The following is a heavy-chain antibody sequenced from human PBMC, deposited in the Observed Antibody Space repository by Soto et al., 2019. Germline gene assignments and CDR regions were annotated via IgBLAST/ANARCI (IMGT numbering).Heavy chain of an antibody. D-gene: IGHD6-6*01. CDR2: IFYSGNT. V-gene: IGHV4-59*01. Sequence: QVQLQESGPGLVKPSETLSLTCTVSGGSISSYYWSWIRQPPGWGLEWIGYIFYSGNTDYNPSLKSRVTISLDTSKNQFSLRLSSVTAADTAVYYCARDRSYSTSRYDAFDIWGQGTMVTVSS. CDR1: GGSISSYY. J-gene: IGHJ3*02. CDR3: ARDRSYSTSRYDAFDI.